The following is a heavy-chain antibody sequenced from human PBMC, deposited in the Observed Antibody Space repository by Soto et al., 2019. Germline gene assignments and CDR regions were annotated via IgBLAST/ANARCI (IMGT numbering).Heavy chain of an antibody. CDR1: GFTFSSYA. CDR2: ISGSGDST. V-gene: IGHV3-23*01. D-gene: IGHD5-18*01. Sequence: HLGGSLRLSCAASGFTFSSYAMSWVRQAPGKGLEWVSAISGSGDSTYDADSVKGRFTISRDNSKNTLYLQMNSLRAEDTAVYYCAKGIYGYGYNSFDYWSQGTLVNVSS. CDR3: AKGIYGYGYNSFDY. J-gene: IGHJ4*02.